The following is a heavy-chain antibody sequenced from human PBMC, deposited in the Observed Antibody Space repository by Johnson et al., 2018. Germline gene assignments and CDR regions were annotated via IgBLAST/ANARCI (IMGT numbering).Heavy chain of an antibody. CDR3: AKNYYCDSSGFYFWYRGMDV. J-gene: IGHJ6*02. CDR2: IYYSGST. CDR1: GGSISSYY. V-gene: IGHV4-59*01. D-gene: IGHD3-22*01. Sequence: QVQLQESGPGLVKPSETLSLTCTVSGGSISSYYWSWIRQPPGKGLEWIGYIYYSGSTNYNPSLKSRVTISVDTSKNQFSLKLSSVTAADTAVYYCAKNYYCDSSGFYFWYRGMDVWGQGTKVTVSS.